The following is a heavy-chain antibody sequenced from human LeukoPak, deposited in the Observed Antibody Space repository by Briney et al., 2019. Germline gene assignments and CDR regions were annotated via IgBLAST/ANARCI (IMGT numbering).Heavy chain of an antibody. CDR1: GGSISRNY. Sequence: SETLSLTCTVSGGSISRNYWNWIRLPPGKGLEWIGSIYYSGSTNYNPSLKSRVTISVDTSKNQFSLKLSSVTAADTAIYYCARDEGSRGYSGYDLWGQGTLVTVSS. CDR2: IYYSGST. J-gene: IGHJ4*02. CDR3: ARDEGSRGYSGYDL. V-gene: IGHV4-59*01. D-gene: IGHD5-12*01.